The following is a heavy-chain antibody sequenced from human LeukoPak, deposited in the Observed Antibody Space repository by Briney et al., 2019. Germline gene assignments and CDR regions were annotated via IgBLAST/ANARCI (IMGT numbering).Heavy chain of an antibody. D-gene: IGHD6-19*01. V-gene: IGHV3-23*01. CDR2: ISGNGRSI. J-gene: IGHJ5*02. Sequence: GGSLRLSCAASGFTFTNYAMSWVRQAPGKGLEWVSAISGNGRSIFYADSVKGRFTISRDNSKNTMYLHMDSLRAEDTAVYFCAKDEGSGWSGRLDPWGQGTLVTVSS. CDR3: AKDEGSGWSGRLDP. CDR1: GFTFTNYA.